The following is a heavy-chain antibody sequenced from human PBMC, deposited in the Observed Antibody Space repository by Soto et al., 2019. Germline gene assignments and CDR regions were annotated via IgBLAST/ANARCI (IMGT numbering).Heavy chain of an antibody. CDR2: IYYSGST. D-gene: IGHD3-22*01. J-gene: IGHJ4*02. V-gene: IGHV4-61*01. CDR1: GGSVSSGSYY. CDR3: ARYRYYDSSGKGPFDY. Sequence: ASETLSLTCTVSGGSVSSGSYYWSWIRQPPGKGLEWIGYIYYSGSTNYNPSLKSRVTISVDTSKNQISLKLSSVTAADTAVYYCARYRYYDSSGKGPFDYWGQGTLVTVSS.